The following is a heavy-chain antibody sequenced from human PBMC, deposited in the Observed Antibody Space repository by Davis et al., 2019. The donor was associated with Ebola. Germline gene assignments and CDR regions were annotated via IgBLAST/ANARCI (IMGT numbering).Heavy chain of an antibody. Sequence: MPGGSLRLSCTVSGGSISSYYWSWIRQPPGKGLEWIGYIYYSGSTYYNPSLKSRVTISVDTSKNQFSLKLSSVTAADTAVYYCARFGYSYAKGAFDIWGQGTMVTVSS. J-gene: IGHJ3*02. CDR2: IYYSGST. CDR1: GGSISSYY. CDR3: ARFGYSYAKGAFDI. V-gene: IGHV4-59*06. D-gene: IGHD5-18*01.